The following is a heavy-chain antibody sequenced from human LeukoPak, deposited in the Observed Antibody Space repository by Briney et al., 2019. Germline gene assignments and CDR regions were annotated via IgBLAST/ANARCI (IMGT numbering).Heavy chain of an antibody. CDR1: GFTFSSYG. CDR3: TTDEVAAGPFDY. Sequence: QPGGSLRLSCAASGFTFSSYGMHWVRQAPGKGLEWVAVIWYDGSNKYYADSVKGRFTISRDNSKNTLYLQMNSLKTEDTAVYYCTTDEVAAGPFDYWGQGTLVTVSS. V-gene: IGHV3-33*01. D-gene: IGHD6-13*01. CDR2: IWYDGSNK. J-gene: IGHJ4*02.